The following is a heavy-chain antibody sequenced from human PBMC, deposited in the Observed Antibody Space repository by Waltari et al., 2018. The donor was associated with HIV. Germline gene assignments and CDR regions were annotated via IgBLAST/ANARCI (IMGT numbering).Heavy chain of an antibody. J-gene: IGHJ1*01. CDR1: GHSFAASDFF. V-gene: IGHV4-39*01. CDR2: ALSKVQI. D-gene: IGHD6-19*01. CDR3: ARHAAALRSDEQGTAWTGWYLAGYFQP. Sequence: QLQESGPGLVKPSETLSLACSVSGHSFAASDFFWGWLPQSPGGTPAGVGGALSKVQIYAKPSLRSRVTISVDASKKQCYRRLTSVTAADTAVYFCARHAAALRSDEQGTAWTGWYLAGYFQPWGQGTLVTVSS.